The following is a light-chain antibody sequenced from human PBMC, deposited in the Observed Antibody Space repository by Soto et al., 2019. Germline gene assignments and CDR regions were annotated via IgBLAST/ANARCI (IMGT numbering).Light chain of an antibody. CDR3: QQSYSTLYT. J-gene: IGKJ2*01. CDR2: AAS. CDR1: QSISSY. Sequence: DIQMTQSPSSLSASVGDRVTITCRASQSISSYLNWYQQKPGKAPRLLIYAASSLQSGVPSRFSGSGSGTDFTLTISRLQPEDFATYYCQQSYSTLYTFGQGPKLEIK. V-gene: IGKV1-39*01.